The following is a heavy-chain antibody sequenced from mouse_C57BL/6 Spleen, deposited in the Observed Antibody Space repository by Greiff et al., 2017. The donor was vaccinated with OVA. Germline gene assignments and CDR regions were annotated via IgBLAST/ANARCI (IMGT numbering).Heavy chain of an antibody. J-gene: IGHJ1*03. D-gene: IGHD1-1*01. CDR2: ISDGGSYT. V-gene: IGHV5-4*01. Sequence: EVQGVESGEGLVKPGGSLKLSCAASGFTFSSYAMSWVRQTPEKRLEWVATISDGGSYTYYPDNVKGRFTISRDNAKNNLYLQMSHLKSEDTAMYYCARDYYGREGYFDVWGTGTTVTVSS. CDR1: GFTFSSYA. CDR3: ARDYYGREGYFDV.